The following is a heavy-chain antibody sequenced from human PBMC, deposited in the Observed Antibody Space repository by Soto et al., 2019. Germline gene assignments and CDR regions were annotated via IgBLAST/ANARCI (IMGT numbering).Heavy chain of an antibody. CDR2: INCHGRET. CDR3: AGDSPHDRSVAWDY. D-gene: IGHD3-22*01. Sequence: AGSLTLSGAASGVTFRTYLLRCWRRPPGKGLMWVSRINCHGRETTYADSVKGRVTISRDKSKNTLYLQINNLRVEDTAVYYCAGDSPHDRSVAWDYWGQGTLVTVSS. V-gene: IGHV3-74*01. J-gene: IGHJ4*02. CDR1: GVTFRTYL.